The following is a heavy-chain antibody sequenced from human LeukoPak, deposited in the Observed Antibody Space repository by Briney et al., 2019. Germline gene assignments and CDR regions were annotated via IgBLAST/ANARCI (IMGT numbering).Heavy chain of an antibody. CDR3: ARHPYDSSGYSDY. Sequence: PGGSLRLSCAASGFTLSSYWMSWVRQPPGKGLEWIGSIYYSGSTYYNPSLKSRVTISVDTSKNQFSLKLSSVTAADTAVYYCARHPYDSSGYSDYWGQGTLVTVSS. V-gene: IGHV4-39*01. CDR2: IYYSGST. J-gene: IGHJ4*02. CDR1: GFTLSSYW. D-gene: IGHD3-22*01.